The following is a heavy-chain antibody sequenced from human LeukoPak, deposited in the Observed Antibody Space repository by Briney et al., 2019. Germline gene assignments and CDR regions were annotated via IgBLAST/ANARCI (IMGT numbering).Heavy chain of an antibody. CDR2: IEQDGSEK. V-gene: IGHV3-7*01. CDR1: GFTFSSYW. J-gene: IGHJ4*02. CDR3: ARAGYYDFWSGYQSDY. Sequence: GGSLRLSCAASGFTFSSYWMSWVRQAPGKGLEWVANIEQDGSEKYYVDSVKGRFTISRDNAKNSLYLQMNSLRAEDTAVYYCARAGYYDFWSGYQSDYWGQGTLVTVSS. D-gene: IGHD3-3*01.